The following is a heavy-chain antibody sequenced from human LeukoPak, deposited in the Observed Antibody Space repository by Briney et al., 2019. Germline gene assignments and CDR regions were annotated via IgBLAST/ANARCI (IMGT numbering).Heavy chain of an antibody. D-gene: IGHD3-3*01. CDR3: AKPLQGYYGFWNGSPFDI. CDR1: GFTFSSYA. Sequence: PGGSLRLSCAASGFTFSSYAMSWVRQAPGKGLEWVSAISGSGGSTYYADSVKGRFTISRDNSKNTLYLQMNSLRAEDTAVYYCAKPLQGYYGFWNGSPFDIWGQGTMVTVSS. J-gene: IGHJ3*02. V-gene: IGHV3-23*01. CDR2: ISGSGGST.